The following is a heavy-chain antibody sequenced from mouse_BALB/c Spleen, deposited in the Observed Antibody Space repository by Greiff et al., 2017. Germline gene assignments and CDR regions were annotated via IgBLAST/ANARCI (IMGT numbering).Heavy chain of an antibody. V-gene: IGHV5-6-4*01. CDR3: TRAEGGSWFAY. CDR1: GFTLSSYT. Sequence: EVKLMESGGGLVKPGGSLKLSCAASGFTLSSYTMSWVRQTPEKRLEWVATISSGGSYTYYPDSVKGRFTISRDNAKNTLYLQMSSLKSEDTAMYYCTRAEGGSWFAYWGQGTLVTVSA. D-gene: IGHD3-1*01. CDR2: ISSGGSYT. J-gene: IGHJ3*01.